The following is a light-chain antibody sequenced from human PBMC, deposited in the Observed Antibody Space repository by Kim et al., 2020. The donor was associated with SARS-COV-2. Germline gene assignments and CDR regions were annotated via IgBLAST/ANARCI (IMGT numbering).Light chain of an antibody. J-gene: IGLJ1*01. V-gene: IGLV2-14*03. CDR1: RSDVGGYNY. CDR3: SSYTSSSTLYV. CDR2: DVS. Sequence: QSITISCTGTRSDVGGYNYVSWYQQHPGTAPKLMIYDVSNRPSGVSNRFSGSKSGNTASLTISGLQAEDEADYYCSSYTSSSTLYVFGTGTKVTVL.